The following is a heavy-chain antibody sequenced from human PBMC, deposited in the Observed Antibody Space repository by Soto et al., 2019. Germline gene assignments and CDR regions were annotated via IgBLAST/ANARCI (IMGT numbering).Heavy chain of an antibody. CDR1: GYTFTAYW. CDR2: IFPADSEI. CDR3: ARPLYPGYCTDGVCYSYDY. Sequence: EVQLVQSGPEMRKPGESLRISCQSFGYTFTAYWIAWVRQMPGKGLEWMGIIFPADSEIRYSPSFRGHVTISADKSISTAYLQWSSLEASDTAMYYCARPLYPGYCTDGVCYSYDYWGQGTSVTVSS. J-gene: IGHJ4*02. V-gene: IGHV5-51*01. D-gene: IGHD2-8*01.